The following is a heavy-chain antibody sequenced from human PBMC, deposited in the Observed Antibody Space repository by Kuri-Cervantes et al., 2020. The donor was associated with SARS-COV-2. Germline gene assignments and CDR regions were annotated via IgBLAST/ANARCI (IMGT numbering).Heavy chain of an antibody. V-gene: IGHV3-48*01. CDR2: ISSSSFIK. CDR1: GFTFSTSD. Sequence: GESLKISCAASGFTFSTSDMNWVRQAPGKGLEWVSYISSSSFIKYHADSVKGRFTISRDNAKTSLYLQMNSLGAEDTAVYYCVSLLSWVTTTAAWGQGTLVTVSS. CDR3: VSLLSWVTTTAA. J-gene: IGHJ5*02. D-gene: IGHD4-11*01.